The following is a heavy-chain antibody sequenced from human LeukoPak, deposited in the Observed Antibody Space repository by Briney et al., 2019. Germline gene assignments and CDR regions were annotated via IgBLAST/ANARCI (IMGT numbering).Heavy chain of an antibody. V-gene: IGHV3-48*04. Sequence: PGGSLRLSCAASGITFNAYVMSWVRQAPGKGLEWVSSITSSSTTMYYADSVKGRFTISRDDAKNSLYLQMRSLRAEDTAVYYCTRGAGGSDIWGQGTMVTVSS. D-gene: IGHD2-15*01. CDR1: GITFNAYV. CDR2: ITSSSTTM. CDR3: TRGAGGSDI. J-gene: IGHJ3*02.